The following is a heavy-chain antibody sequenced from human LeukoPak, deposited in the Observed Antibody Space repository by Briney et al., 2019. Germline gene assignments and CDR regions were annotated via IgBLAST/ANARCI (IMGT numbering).Heavy chain of an antibody. V-gene: IGHV1-8*01. J-gene: IGHJ4*02. CDR1: GYTLTSYD. D-gene: IGHD4-23*01. Sequence: ASVKVSCKASGYTLTSYDINWVRQATGQGLEWMGWMNPNSGNTGYAQKFQGRVTMTRNTSISTAYLQWSSLKASDTAMYYCARRDDYGGNRIFDYWGQGTLVTVSS. CDR2: MNPNSGNT. CDR3: ARRDDYGGNRIFDY.